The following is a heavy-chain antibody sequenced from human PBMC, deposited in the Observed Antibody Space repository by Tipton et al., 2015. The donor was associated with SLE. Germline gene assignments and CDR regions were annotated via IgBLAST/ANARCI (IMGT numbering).Heavy chain of an antibody. Sequence: TLSLTCTVSGGSIRSYYWSWIRQAPGKGLEWIGYIYDSENTNYNPSLKSRVTISSDTPKNQFSLKLSSVTAADTAVYHCARSDYGDWYFALWGRGTLVTVSS. J-gene: IGHJ2*01. CDR3: ARSDYGDWYFAL. D-gene: IGHD4-17*01. V-gene: IGHV4-59*08. CDR2: IYDSENT. CDR1: GGSIRSYY.